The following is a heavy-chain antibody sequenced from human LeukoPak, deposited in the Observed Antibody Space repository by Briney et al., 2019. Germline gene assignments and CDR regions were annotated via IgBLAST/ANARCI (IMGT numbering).Heavy chain of an antibody. Sequence: ASVKVSCKASGYTFIGHYIHWVRQAPGQGPEWMGWINPNSGGTNCAQKFQDRVTMTRDTSISTANIELSSLRSDDTAVYYCTRGWLQTRFDYWGQGTLVTVSS. J-gene: IGHJ4*02. CDR1: GYTFIGHY. D-gene: IGHD5-24*01. CDR3: TRGWLQTRFDY. V-gene: IGHV1-2*02. CDR2: INPNSGGT.